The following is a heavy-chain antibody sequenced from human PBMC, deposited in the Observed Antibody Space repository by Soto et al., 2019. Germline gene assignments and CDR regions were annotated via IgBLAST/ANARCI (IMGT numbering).Heavy chain of an antibody. J-gene: IGHJ4*02. Sequence: SETLSLTCTVSGDSVTSGTYYWTWIRQTPGKGLEWIGYISYSERANYNPSLKSRVTISIDTSKNQFSLKLSSVTAADTAVYYCARDTYYYGTNGYYYFDYWGRGTLVTVSS. CDR1: GDSVTSGTYY. V-gene: IGHV4-61*01. CDR2: ISYSERA. CDR3: ARDTYYYGTNGYYYFDY. D-gene: IGHD3-22*01.